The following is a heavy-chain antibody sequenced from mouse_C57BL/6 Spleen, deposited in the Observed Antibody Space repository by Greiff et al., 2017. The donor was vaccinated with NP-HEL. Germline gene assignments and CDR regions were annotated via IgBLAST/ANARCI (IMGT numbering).Heavy chain of an antibody. CDR3: ARGAYTYGNYYAMDY. D-gene: IGHD2-1*01. Sequence: QVQLQQSGAELMKPGATVKLSCKATGYTFTGYWLEWVKQRPGHGLEWIGEILPGSGSTNYNEKFKGKATFTADTSSNTAYMQLSSLTTEDSAIYYCARGAYTYGNYYAMDYWGQGTSVTVSS. V-gene: IGHV1-9*01. CDR2: ILPGSGST. J-gene: IGHJ4*01. CDR1: GYTFTGYW.